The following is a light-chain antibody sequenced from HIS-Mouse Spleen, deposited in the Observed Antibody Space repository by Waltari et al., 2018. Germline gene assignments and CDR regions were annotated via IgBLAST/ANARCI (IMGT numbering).Light chain of an antibody. CDR1: QGISNY. V-gene: IGKV1-27*01. CDR3: QKYNSAPWT. J-gene: IGKJ1*01. Sequence: DIQMTQSPSSLSASVGDRVTITCRASQGISNYLAWYQQKPGKVPKLLIYAASTLQSTGPSRLSGSGSGTDFTLTISSLQPEDVATYYCQKYNSAPWTFGQGTKVEIK. CDR2: AAS.